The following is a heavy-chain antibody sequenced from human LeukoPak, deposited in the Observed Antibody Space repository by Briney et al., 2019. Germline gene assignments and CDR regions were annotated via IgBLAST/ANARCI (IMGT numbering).Heavy chain of an antibody. V-gene: IGHV3-23*01. J-gene: IGHJ3*02. CDR2: ISDSGGST. D-gene: IGHD3-3*01. Sequence: QPGGSLRLSCPASGFTFSNYAMSWVRQAPGKGLEWVSGISDSGGSTYYADSVKGRFTISRDNSKNTLYLQMNSLGAEDTAVYYCAKDLRVLRFLEWLTELDAFDIWGQGTMVTVSS. CDR1: GFTFSNYA. CDR3: AKDLRVLRFLEWLTELDAFDI.